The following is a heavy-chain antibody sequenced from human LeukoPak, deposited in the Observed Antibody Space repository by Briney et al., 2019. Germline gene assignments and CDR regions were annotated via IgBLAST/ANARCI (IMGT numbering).Heavy chain of an antibody. CDR1: GFTLSSYA. Sequence: GGSLRLSCAASGFTLSSYAMHWVRQAPGKGLEWVAVISYDGSNKYYADSVKGRFTISRDNSKNTLYLQMNSLRAEDTAVYYCARDCSGGSCYGGPYYYYYYMDVWGKGTTVTVSS. CDR3: ARDCSGGSCYGGPYYYYYYMDV. D-gene: IGHD2-15*01. J-gene: IGHJ6*03. V-gene: IGHV3-30*04. CDR2: ISYDGSNK.